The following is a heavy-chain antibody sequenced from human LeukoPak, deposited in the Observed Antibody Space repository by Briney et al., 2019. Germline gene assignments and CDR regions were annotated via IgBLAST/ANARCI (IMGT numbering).Heavy chain of an antibody. CDR2: ISGSGMLT. CDR1: GFIFSNYA. Sequence: PGGSLRLSCAASGFIFSNYAMHWVRQAPGKGLEWVSSISGSGMLTYYADSVRGRFTISRDNSKNTLYLQMSSLRAEDTATFYCAKYYYDSGGRGNDAFDVWGQGTLVTVSS. V-gene: IGHV3-23*01. CDR3: AKYYYDSGGRGNDAFDV. D-gene: IGHD3-22*01. J-gene: IGHJ3*01.